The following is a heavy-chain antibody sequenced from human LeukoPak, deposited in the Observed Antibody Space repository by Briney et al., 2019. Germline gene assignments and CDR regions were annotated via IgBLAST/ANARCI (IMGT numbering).Heavy chain of an antibody. CDR3: AKALFAGRHRQKDFDY. Sequence: GGSLRLSCVASGFTFSRFAMHWVRQAPGKGLEWLTFIGHDGINKYYSDSVKGRFTISRDNSKNTLYLHMNSLRPEDAAVYYCAKALFAGRHRQKDFDYWGQGTLVTVSS. J-gene: IGHJ4*02. CDR2: IGHDGINK. D-gene: IGHD3-3*01. V-gene: IGHV3-30*02. CDR1: GFTFSRFA.